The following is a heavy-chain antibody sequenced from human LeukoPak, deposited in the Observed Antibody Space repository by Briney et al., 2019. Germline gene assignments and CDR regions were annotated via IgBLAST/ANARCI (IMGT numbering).Heavy chain of an antibody. Sequence: SETLSLTCAVYGGSFSGYYWSWIRQPPGKGLEWIGEINHSGSTNYNPSLKSRVTISVDTSKNQFSLKLSSVTAADTAVYYCARGSGGTWYFDYWGQGTLVTVSS. CDR1: GGSFSGYY. CDR2: INHSGST. V-gene: IGHV4-34*01. J-gene: IGHJ4*02. CDR3: ARGSGGTWYFDY. D-gene: IGHD2-15*01.